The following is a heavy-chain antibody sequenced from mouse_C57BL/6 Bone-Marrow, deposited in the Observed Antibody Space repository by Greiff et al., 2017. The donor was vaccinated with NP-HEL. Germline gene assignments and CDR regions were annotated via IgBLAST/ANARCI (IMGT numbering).Heavy chain of an antibody. CDR1: GYTFTDYE. J-gene: IGHJ2*01. CDR3: TRWGHIDY. V-gene: IGHV1-15*01. CDR2: IDPETGGT. Sequence: VQLQESGAELVRPGASVTLSCKASGYTFTDYEMHWVKQTPVHGLEWIGAIDPETGGTAYNQKFKGKAILTPDKSSSTAYMELRSLTSEDSAVYYCTRWGHIDYWGQGTTLTVSS. D-gene: IGHD6-1*01.